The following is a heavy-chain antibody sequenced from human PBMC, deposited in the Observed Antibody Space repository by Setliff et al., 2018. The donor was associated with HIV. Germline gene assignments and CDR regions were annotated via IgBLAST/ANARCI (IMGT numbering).Heavy chain of an antibody. J-gene: IGHJ4*01. Sequence: SETLSLTCTVSGDSIISSRNFWGWIRQPPGKGLEWIGNIHSSGSTYYNPSLKSRVFISVDLSINQFSLKLHSVTAADTAVYYCASLLVFPAGGLFDFRGHGNLVTVSS. CDR2: IHSSGST. V-gene: IGHV4-39*01. D-gene: IGHD1-26*01. CDR1: GDSIISSRNF. CDR3: ASLLVFPAGGLFDF.